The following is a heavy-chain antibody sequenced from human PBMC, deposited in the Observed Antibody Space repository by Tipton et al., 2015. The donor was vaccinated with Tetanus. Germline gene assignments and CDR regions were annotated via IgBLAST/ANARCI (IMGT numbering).Heavy chain of an antibody. CDR1: GDSISSYY. J-gene: IGHJ4*02. D-gene: IGHD7-27*01. CDR2: IYFTGNT. V-gene: IGHV4-59*01. CDR3: ARIRQVGKPGPFFDY. Sequence: LRLSCTVSGDSISSYYWSWIRQPPGRGLEWIGHIYFTGNTQYSLSLKSRVTMSVATSKIQFSLKLSSVTAADTAVYYCARIRQVGKPGPFFDYWGQGTLVTVSS.